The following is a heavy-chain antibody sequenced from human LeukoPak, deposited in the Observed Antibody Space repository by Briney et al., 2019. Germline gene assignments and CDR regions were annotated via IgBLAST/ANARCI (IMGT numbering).Heavy chain of an antibody. V-gene: IGHV3-9*01. CDR1: RFTFDDYA. J-gene: IGHJ6*02. CDR3: AKGHMVRGVIPSPYYYYYGMDV. D-gene: IGHD3-10*01. CDR2: ISWKRGSI. Sequence: GGSRRLACAAARFTFDDYAMEWVRQAPGKGREWVAGISWKRGSIVYADSGKGRFTISRDNAKNSLYLQMNSLRPEDTALYYCAKGHMVRGVIPSPYYYYYGMDVWGPGTTVTVSS.